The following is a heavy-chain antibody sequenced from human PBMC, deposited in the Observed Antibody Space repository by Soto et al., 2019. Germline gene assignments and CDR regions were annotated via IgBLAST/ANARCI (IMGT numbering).Heavy chain of an antibody. J-gene: IGHJ5*02. CDR3: ALRGHCSGDTSYSA. D-gene: IGHD2-15*01. CDR2: IYWSDEK. CDR1: GFSLTTGGVG. Sequence: QITLKESGPTLVKPTQTLTLTCTFSGFSLTTGGVGVGWIRQPPGKALEWLALIYWSDEKRYSPSLKRRLTITKVTYKNQVVLTMTNMDPVDTATYVCALRGHCSGDTSYSACGQGTLVNDSS. V-gene: IGHV2-5*01.